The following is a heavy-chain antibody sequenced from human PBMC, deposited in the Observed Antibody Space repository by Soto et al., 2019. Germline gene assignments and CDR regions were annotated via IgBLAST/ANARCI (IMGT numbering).Heavy chain of an antibody. CDR3: ARDLLEWLTVYGMDV. Sequence: GGSLRLSCAASGFTFSSYGMHWVRQAPGKGLEWVAVIWYDGSNKYYADSVKGRFTISRDNSKNTLYLQMNSLRAEDTAVYYCARDLLEWLTVYGMDVWGQGTTVTVSS. D-gene: IGHD3-3*01. J-gene: IGHJ6*02. CDR2: IWYDGSNK. V-gene: IGHV3-33*01. CDR1: GFTFSSYG.